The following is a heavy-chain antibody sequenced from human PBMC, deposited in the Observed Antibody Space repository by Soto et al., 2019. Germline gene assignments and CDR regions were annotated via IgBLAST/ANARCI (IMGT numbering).Heavy chain of an antibody. V-gene: IGHV4-4*02. CDR2: IYHSGST. D-gene: IGHD3-16*02. Sequence: QVQLQESGPGLVKPSGTLSLTCAVSGGSISSSNWWSWVRQPPGKGLEWIGEIYHSGSTNYNPSLNSRVTISVDKSKNQFSLKLSSVTAADTAVYYCARASVMITFGGVIVKPLDYWGQGTLVTVSS. CDR3: ARASVMITFGGVIVKPLDY. J-gene: IGHJ4*02. CDR1: GGSISSSNW.